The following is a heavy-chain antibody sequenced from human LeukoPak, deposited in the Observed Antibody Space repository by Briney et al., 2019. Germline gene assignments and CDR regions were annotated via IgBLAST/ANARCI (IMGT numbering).Heavy chain of an antibody. Sequence: PGGPLRLSCAASGFTFSSYDMRWARQAPGKGREGVSDISGSGGSTYDADSARGRFTISRDNSKNTLYLQMNSLRAEDTALYYCAKDHCSSTSGFPHDAFDIWGQGTMVTVSS. V-gene: IGHV3-23*01. D-gene: IGHD2-2*01. CDR3: AKDHCSSTSGFPHDAFDI. CDR1: GFTFSSYD. J-gene: IGHJ3*02. CDR2: ISGSGGST.